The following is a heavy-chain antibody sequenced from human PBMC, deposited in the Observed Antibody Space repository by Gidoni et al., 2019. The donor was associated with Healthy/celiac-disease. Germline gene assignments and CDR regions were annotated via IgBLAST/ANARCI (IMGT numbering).Heavy chain of an antibody. J-gene: IGHJ4*02. CDR3: AKAGSSGYYYFDY. CDR2: ISWNSGSI. Sequence: EVQLVESGGGLVQPGRSLGLSCAASGFTFYVYAMHWVRQAPGKGRELVSGISWNSGSIGYADSVKGRFTISRDNAKNSLYLQMNSLRAEDTALYYCAKAGSSGYYYFDYWGQGTLVTVSS. D-gene: IGHD3-22*01. CDR1: GFTFYVYA. V-gene: IGHV3-9*01.